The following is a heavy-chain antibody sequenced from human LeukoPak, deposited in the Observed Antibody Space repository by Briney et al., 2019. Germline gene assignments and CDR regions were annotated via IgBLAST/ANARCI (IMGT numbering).Heavy chain of an antibody. CDR2: IYYSGST. CDR1: GGSISSSSAY. Sequence: KPSETLSLTCTVSGGSISSSSAYWGWIRQPPGKGLEWIGYIYYSGSTNYNPSLKSRVTISVDTSKNQFSLKLSSVTAADTAVYYCARLYSSSLGRVFDYWGQGTLVTVSS. J-gene: IGHJ4*02. V-gene: IGHV4-61*05. CDR3: ARLYSSSLGRVFDY. D-gene: IGHD6-13*01.